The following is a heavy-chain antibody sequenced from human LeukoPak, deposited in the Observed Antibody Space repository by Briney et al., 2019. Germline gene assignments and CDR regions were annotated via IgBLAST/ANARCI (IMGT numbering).Heavy chain of an antibody. D-gene: IGHD6-19*01. CDR2: IYTSGST. CDR3: ARGIVAVAGTWFDP. Sequence: SETLSLTCTVSGGSISSYYWSWIRQPAGKGLEWIGRIYTSGSTNYNPSLKSRVTMSVDTSKNQFSLKLSSVTAADTAMYYCARGIVAVAGTWFDPWGQGTLVTVSS. CDR1: GGSISSYY. J-gene: IGHJ5*02. V-gene: IGHV4-4*07.